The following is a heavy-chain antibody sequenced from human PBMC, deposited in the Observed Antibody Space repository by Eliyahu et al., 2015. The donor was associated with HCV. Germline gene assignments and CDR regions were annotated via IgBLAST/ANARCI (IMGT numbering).Heavy chain of an antibody. V-gene: IGHV4-4*07. D-gene: IGHD2-15*01. Sequence: QVQLQESGPGLVKPSETLSLTCTVSGGXIXRYYWXWIRQPAGKXLEXIGRIYTSGGTNYNPSXKSRVTMSVDTSKNQFSLKLSSVTAADTAVYYCARGSGGYCSGSSCPGANFDYWGQGTLVTVSS. CDR3: ARGSGGYCSGSSCPGANFDY. CDR2: IYTSGGT. J-gene: IGHJ4*02. CDR1: GGXIXRYY.